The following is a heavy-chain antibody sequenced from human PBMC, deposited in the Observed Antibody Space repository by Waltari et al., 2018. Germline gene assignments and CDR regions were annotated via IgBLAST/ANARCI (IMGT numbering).Heavy chain of an antibody. Sequence: QLQLQESGPGLVKPSATLSLTCTVSGGSLSSSSYYWGWIRQPPGKGLEWIGSIYYSGSTYYNPSLKSRVTISVDTSKNQFSLKLSSVTAADTAVYYCVTFVDIVATIEVYWGQGTLVTVSS. J-gene: IGHJ4*02. CDR1: GGSLSSSSYY. CDR3: VTFVDIVATIEVY. D-gene: IGHD5-12*01. CDR2: IYYSGST. V-gene: IGHV4-39*01.